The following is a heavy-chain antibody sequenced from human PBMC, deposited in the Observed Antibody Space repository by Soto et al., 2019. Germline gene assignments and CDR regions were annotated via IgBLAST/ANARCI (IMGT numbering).Heavy chain of an antibody. CDR3: ARAPVGVVTALDY. Sequence: SSETLSLTCAVSGGSISSSNWWSWVRQPPGKGLEWIGEIYHSGSTNYNPSLKSRVTISVDKSKNQFSLKLSSVTAADTAVYYCARAPVGVVTALDYWGQGTQVTVSS. J-gene: IGHJ4*02. D-gene: IGHD2-21*02. V-gene: IGHV4-4*02. CDR1: GGSISSSNW. CDR2: IYHSGST.